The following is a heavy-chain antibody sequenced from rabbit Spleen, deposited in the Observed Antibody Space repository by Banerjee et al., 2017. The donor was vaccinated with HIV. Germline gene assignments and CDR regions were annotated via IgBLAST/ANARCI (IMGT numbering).Heavy chain of an antibody. D-gene: IGHD5-1*01. V-gene: IGHV1S45*01. CDR2: INAVTGKA. CDR1: GFSFSNKAV. J-gene: IGHJ4*01. Sequence: QEQLEESGGGLVKPEGSLKLSCTASGFSFSNKAVMCWVRQAPGKGLQWIACINAVTGKAVYATWAKGRFTFSKTSSTTVTLQMTSLTAADTATYFCARDVNGGSYDFNLWGPGTLVTVS. CDR3: ARDVNGGSYDFNL.